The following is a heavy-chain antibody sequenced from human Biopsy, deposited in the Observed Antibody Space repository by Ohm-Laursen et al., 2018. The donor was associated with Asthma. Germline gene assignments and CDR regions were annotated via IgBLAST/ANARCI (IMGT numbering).Heavy chain of an antibody. Sequence: ASVTVSCKISGYSLTDLSIHWVRQAPGQGLEWMGGHDHEEGGTVNARRFQGRVTMTEATSTDTAYMELSSLSSDDTAVYYCASDFPKDYVRYNFQFWGQGTLVTVSS. D-gene: IGHD4-17*01. J-gene: IGHJ4*02. CDR3: ASDFPKDYVRYNFQF. V-gene: IGHV1-24*01. CDR1: GYSLTDLS. CDR2: HDHEEGGT.